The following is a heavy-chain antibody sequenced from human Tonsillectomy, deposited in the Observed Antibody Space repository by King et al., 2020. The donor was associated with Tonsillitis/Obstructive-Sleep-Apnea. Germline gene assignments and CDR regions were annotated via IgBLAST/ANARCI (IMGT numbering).Heavy chain of an antibody. Sequence: VQLVESGGGLVQPGGSLRLSCAASGFTFSSYYMNWVRQAPGKGLEWVSYISRSGNTIYYADSVKGRFTISRDNAKNSLYLQMNSLRDEDTAVYYCANGRYCTSSSCSWRPFDYWGQGTLVTVSS. CDR3: ANGRYCTSSSCSWRPFDY. D-gene: IGHD2-2*01. J-gene: IGHJ4*02. V-gene: IGHV3-48*02. CDR1: GFTFSSYY. CDR2: ISRSGNTI.